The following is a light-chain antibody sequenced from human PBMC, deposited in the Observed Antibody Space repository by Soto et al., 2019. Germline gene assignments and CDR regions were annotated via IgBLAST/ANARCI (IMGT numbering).Light chain of an antibody. J-gene: IGLJ1*01. CDR1: SSDIGGYDY. CDR2: EVS. V-gene: IGLV2-14*01. CDR3: SSYSISTAYL. Sequence: QSALTQPASVSGSPGLSITIYCTGTSSDIGGYDYVSWYQLHPGKAPKLMVFEVSNRPSGVSYRFSGSKSGNTASLTISGLQAEDEADYFCSSYSISTAYLFGTGTKLTVL.